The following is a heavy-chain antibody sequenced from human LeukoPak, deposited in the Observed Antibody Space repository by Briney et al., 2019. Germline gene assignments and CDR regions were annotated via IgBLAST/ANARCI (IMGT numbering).Heavy chain of an antibody. D-gene: IGHD4-17*01. J-gene: IGHJ5*02. CDR2: INPSGGST. CDR1: GYTFTSYY. Sequence: ASVKVSCKASGYTFTSYYMHWVRQAPGQGLEGMGIINPSGGSTRYAQKCHGRVTMTTDTSTSTVYMELSSLRSEDTAVYYCARDSGYGADYGDYEINEGVDWFDPWGQGTLVTVSS. V-gene: IGHV1-46*01. CDR3: ARDSGYGADYGDYEINEGVDWFDP.